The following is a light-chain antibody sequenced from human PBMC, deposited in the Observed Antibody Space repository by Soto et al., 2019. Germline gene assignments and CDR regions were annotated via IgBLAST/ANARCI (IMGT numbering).Light chain of an antibody. CDR3: QKYNSAPLT. CDR1: QGISNN. Sequence: IPMTPSPSSVSPSLWYRVTISSRASQGISNNLAWYQQKPGKVPKLLIYAASTLQSGVPSRFSGSGSGTDFPLTISSLQPEDVATYYCQKYNSAPLTFGGGTKVDIK. CDR2: AAS. V-gene: IGKV1-27*01. J-gene: IGKJ4*01.